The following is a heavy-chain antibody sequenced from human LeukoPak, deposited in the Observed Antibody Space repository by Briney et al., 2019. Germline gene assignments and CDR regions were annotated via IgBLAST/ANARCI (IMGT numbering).Heavy chain of an antibody. D-gene: IGHD3-22*01. V-gene: IGHV3-23*01. CDR1: GFTFSSYA. CDR3: AKDRADYYDSSGLPDF. J-gene: IGHJ4*02. Sequence: GGSLRLSCAASGFTFSSYAMSWVRQAPGKGLEWVSAISGSGGSTYYADSVKGRFTISRDNSKNTLYLQMSSLRAEDTALYYCAKDRADYYDSSGLPDFWGQGTLVTISS. CDR2: ISGSGGST.